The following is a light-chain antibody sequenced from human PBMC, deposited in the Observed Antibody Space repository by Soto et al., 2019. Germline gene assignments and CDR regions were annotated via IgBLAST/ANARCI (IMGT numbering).Light chain of an antibody. J-gene: IGLJ3*02. CDR2: YDD. CDR3: AAWDDSLNGPV. V-gene: IGLV1-36*01. CDR1: NSNIGNNA. Sequence: QSVLTQPPSVSEAPRQRVTISCSGSNSNIGNNAVNWYQLLPGKAPKLLIYYDDLLPSGVSDRFSGSKSGTSASLAISGLQSEDEVDYYCAAWDDSLNGPVFGGGTKLTVL.